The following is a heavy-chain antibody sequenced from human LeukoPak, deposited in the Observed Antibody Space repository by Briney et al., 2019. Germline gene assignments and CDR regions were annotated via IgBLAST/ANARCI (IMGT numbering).Heavy chain of an antibody. CDR3: ARGQASNYVSYGMDV. CDR2: MNPNSGNT. V-gene: IGHV1-8*01. D-gene: IGHD4-11*01. Sequence: ASVKVSRKASGYTFTSYDINWVRQATGQGLEWMGWMNPNSGNTGYAQKFQGRVTMTRNTSISTAYMELSSLRSEDTAVYYCARGQASNYVSYGMDVWGQGTTVTVSS. J-gene: IGHJ6*02. CDR1: GYTFTSYD.